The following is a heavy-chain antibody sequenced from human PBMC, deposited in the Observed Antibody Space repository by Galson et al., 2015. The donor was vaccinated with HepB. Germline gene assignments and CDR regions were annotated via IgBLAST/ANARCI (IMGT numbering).Heavy chain of an antibody. Sequence: QSGAEVKKPGESLRISCKGSGYSFTSYWISWVRQMPGKGLEWMGRIDPSDSYTNYSPSFQGHVTISADKSISTAYLQWSSLKASDTAMYYCARHWGGGYSSGWYPENWFDPWGQGTLVTVSS. V-gene: IGHV5-10-1*01. J-gene: IGHJ5*02. CDR1: GYSFTSYW. D-gene: IGHD6-19*01. CDR2: IDPSDSYT. CDR3: ARHWGGGYSSGWYPENWFDP.